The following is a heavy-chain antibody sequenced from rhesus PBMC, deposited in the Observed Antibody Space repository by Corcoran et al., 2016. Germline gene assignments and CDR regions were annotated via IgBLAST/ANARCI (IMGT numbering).Heavy chain of an antibody. J-gene: IGHJ4*01. V-gene: IGHV3-54*02. CDR3: TTFHY. CDR1: GSTFNTDG. D-gene: IGHD1-20*01. CDR2: ISSEGSKK. Sequence: EVQLVEAGGGLVEPGGSLRHACAVSGSTFNTDGFHWVLQAPGKGLDCVAVISSEGSKKYYADSVKDRFTISRDNSTNVLYLQMNNLKLDDTAVYYCTTFHYWGRGVLVTVSS.